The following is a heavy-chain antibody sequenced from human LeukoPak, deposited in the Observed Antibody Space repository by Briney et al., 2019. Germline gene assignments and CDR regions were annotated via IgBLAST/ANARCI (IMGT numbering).Heavy chain of an antibody. CDR1: GFTFSNFA. D-gene: IGHD5-24*01. CDR2: ITSYTGYM. J-gene: IGHJ4*02. V-gene: IGHV3-21*06. Sequence: TGGSLRLSCAASGFTFSNFAMNWVRQAPGKGLEWISSITSYTGYMFYADSVKGRFTISRDNAMNSLFLQMTNLRAEDTAVYYCARHGDSSYSFDHWGQGVLVTVSS. CDR3: ARHGDSSYSFDH.